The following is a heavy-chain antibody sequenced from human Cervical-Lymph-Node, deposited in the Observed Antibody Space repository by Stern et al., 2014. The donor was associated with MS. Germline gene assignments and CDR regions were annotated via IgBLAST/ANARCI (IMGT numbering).Heavy chain of an antibody. J-gene: IGHJ3*01. D-gene: IGHD3-22*01. CDR2: IYPAYSNT. CDR1: GSTFSNFW. V-gene: IGHV5-51*01. Sequence: QLVESGAEVKKPGESLKVSCRTSGSTFSNFWIGWVRQMPRKDLAWMGVIYPAYSNTTSIPSFQGQVPLSTTHFISTAYLQWRSLKASDTAMYYCVRRRDSAGYDTFDLWGQGTMLIVSS. CDR3: VRRRDSAGYDTFDL.